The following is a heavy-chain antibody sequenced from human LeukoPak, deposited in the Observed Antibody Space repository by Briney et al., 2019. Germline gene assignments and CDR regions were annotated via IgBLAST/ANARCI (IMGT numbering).Heavy chain of an antibody. CDR1: GFTLSSYA. Sequence: PGGSLRLSCAASGFTLSSYAMNWVRQAPGKGLEWVSGISYSGGGTYYADSVKGRFTISRDNSKNTLYLQMNSLRAEDTAVYYCAKDGDSRGYFYYFDYWGQGTLVTVSS. V-gene: IGHV3-23*01. CDR3: AKDGDSRGYFYYFDY. CDR2: ISYSGGGT. J-gene: IGHJ4*02. D-gene: IGHD3-22*01.